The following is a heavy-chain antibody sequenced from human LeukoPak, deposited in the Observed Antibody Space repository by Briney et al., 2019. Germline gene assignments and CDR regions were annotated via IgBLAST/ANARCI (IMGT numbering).Heavy chain of an antibody. V-gene: IGHV3-23*01. J-gene: IGHJ6*02. CDR3: AKARDFCSGGSCYLVPMDV. D-gene: IGHD2-15*01. Sequence: GGSLRLSCAASGSNFASYAMTWVRQAPGKGLEWVSSISGASIIPHFADSVKGRFTISRDNSKGTLYLQMNSLRAEDTAVYYCAKARDFCSGGSCYLVPMDVWGQGSTVTVSS. CDR1: GSNFASYA. CDR2: ISGASIIP.